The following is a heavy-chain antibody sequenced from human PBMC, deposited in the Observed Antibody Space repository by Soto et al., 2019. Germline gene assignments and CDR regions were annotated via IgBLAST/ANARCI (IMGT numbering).Heavy chain of an antibody. J-gene: IGHJ4*02. CDR1: GDSISSSKW. D-gene: IGHD6-13*01. CDR3: ARGERQQQRDY. CDR2: IYHSGST. Sequence: SETLSLTCAVSGDSISSSKWWSWVRQPPGKGLEWIGEIYHSGSTNYNPSLKSRDIISVDKSKNQFSLKLSSVTDAETAVYYCARGERQQQRDYWGQGTLVTVSS. V-gene: IGHV4-4*02.